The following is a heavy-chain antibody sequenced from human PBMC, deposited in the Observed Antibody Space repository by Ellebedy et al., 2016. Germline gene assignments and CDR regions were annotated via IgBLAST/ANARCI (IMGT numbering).Heavy chain of an antibody. Sequence: GESLKISCAASGFNFNRYATSWVRQAPGKGLEWVSSINGNGDYINYADSVKGRFTISRDNAKNSLYLQMSSLRAEDTAVYYCVRRFGGDYFDYWGQGTLVTVSS. CDR3: VRRFGGDYFDY. V-gene: IGHV3-21*01. CDR1: GFNFNRYA. D-gene: IGHD3-16*01. J-gene: IGHJ4*02. CDR2: INGNGDYI.